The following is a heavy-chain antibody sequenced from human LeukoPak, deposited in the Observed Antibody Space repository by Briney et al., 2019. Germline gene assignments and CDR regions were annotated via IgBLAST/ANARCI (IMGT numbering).Heavy chain of an antibody. CDR3: ARAVGGYNVMDV. D-gene: IGHD2-15*01. Sequence: GESLRLSCATSTFTFSSYSMNWVRQAPGKGLEWVSYIEYSGTTRYYADSVKGRFTISRDNAKNSLDLQMNSMRAEDTAVYYCARAVGGYNVMDVWGQGTTVTVSS. V-gene: IGHV3-48*04. CDR1: TFTFSSYS. J-gene: IGHJ6*02. CDR2: IEYSGTTR.